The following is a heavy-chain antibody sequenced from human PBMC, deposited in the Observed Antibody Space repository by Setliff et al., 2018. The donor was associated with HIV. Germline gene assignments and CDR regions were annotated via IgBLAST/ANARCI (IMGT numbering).Heavy chain of an antibody. Sequence: PSETLSLTCTVSGGSITSVTYYWNWIRQHPGKGLEWIGYIYYSGSTYYNPSLKSRITISVDTSKNQFSLTLNSVTAADTAVYYCARDEGVVAATETYYYNGLDVWGQGTTVTVSS. J-gene: IGHJ6*02. V-gene: IGHV4-31*03. CDR3: ARDEGVVAATETYYYNGLDV. D-gene: IGHD2-15*01. CDR1: GGSITSVTYY. CDR2: IYYSGST.